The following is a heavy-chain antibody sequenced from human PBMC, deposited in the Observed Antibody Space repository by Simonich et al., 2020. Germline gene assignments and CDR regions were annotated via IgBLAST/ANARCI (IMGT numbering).Heavy chain of an antibody. CDR3: ARWPSIPASYGSGSYFDY. J-gene: IGHJ4*02. V-gene: IGHV1-2*02. D-gene: IGHD3-10*01. CDR2: INPNRGGT. Sequence: QVQLVQSGAEVKKPGASVKVSCKASGYTFTGYYMHWVRQAPGQGLVCVGWINPNRGGTNYAQKFQGRVTMTRDTSISTANMELSRLRSDDTAVYYCARWPSIPASYGSGSYFDYWGQGTLVTVSS. CDR1: GYTFTGYY.